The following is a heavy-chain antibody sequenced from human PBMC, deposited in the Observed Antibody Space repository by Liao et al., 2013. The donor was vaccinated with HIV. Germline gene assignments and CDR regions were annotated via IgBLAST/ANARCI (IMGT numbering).Heavy chain of an antibody. CDR1: GGSISSGSYY. V-gene: IGHV4-61*02. CDR3: ARVPARPDRAIDY. D-gene: IGHD6-6*01. J-gene: IGHJ4*02. CDR2: IYTSGST. Sequence: QVQLQESGPGLVKPSQTLSLTCTVSGGSISSGSYYWSWIRQPAGKGLEWIGRIYTSGSTDYNPSLKSRVTMSVDTSKNQFSLKLSSVTAADTAVYYCARVPARPDRAIDYWGQGTLVTVSS.